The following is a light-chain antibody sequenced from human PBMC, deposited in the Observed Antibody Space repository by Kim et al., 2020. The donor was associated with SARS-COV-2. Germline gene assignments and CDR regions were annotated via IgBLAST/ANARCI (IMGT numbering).Light chain of an antibody. J-gene: IGKJ2*01. CDR2: GAS. V-gene: IGKV3-20*01. CDR3: QQYGNSPYT. CDR1: QSLSNY. Sequence: SLSPRESATLSCRTSQSLSNYLALYQQKPGQTPRLLIYGASFRATGIPDRFSGSGSGTDFTLTINRLEPEDFAVYYCQQYGNSPYTFGQGTKLEI.